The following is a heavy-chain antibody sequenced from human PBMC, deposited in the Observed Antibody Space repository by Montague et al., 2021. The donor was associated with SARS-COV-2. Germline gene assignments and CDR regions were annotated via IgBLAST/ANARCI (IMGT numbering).Heavy chain of an antibody. CDR2: ISTSTYI. Sequence: SLRLSCAASRFTFNSYNMNWVRQAPGKGLEWVSHISTSTYIDYADSVTGRFTISRDNAKSSLYLQMHSLRVEDTAVYYCARDGWMTTMTTFDYWGQGTLVTVSS. CDR1: RFTFNSYN. D-gene: IGHD4-17*01. J-gene: IGHJ4*02. V-gene: IGHV3-21*01. CDR3: ARDGWMTTMTTFDY.